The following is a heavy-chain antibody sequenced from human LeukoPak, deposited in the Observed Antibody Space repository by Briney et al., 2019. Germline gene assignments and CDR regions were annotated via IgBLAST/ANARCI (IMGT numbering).Heavy chain of an antibody. D-gene: IGHD1-1*01. Sequence: PSETLSLTCTVSGGSISSRNYYWGWIRQPPGKGLEWIGSVYYTVISYYGPSLNSRVTISLDTSKNQLSLKLTSVTAADTAVYYCARSGTNGTDHWFDPWGQGTLVTVSS. CDR2: VYYTVIS. J-gene: IGHJ5*02. V-gene: IGHV4-39*01. CDR1: GGSISSRNYY. CDR3: ARSGTNGTDHWFDP.